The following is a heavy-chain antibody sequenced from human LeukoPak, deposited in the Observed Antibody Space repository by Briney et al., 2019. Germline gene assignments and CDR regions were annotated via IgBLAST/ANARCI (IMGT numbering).Heavy chain of an antibody. Sequence: GGSLRLSCAASGFTFSSYSMNWVRQAPGKGLEWVSYISSSSSTIYYADSVKGRFTISRDNAKNSLYLQMNSLRAEDTAVYYCASPEKSYYDFWSGIYPFDYWGQGTLVTVSS. CDR3: ASPEKSYYDFWSGIYPFDY. V-gene: IGHV3-48*01. D-gene: IGHD3-3*01. CDR1: GFTFSSYS. CDR2: ISSSSSTI. J-gene: IGHJ4*02.